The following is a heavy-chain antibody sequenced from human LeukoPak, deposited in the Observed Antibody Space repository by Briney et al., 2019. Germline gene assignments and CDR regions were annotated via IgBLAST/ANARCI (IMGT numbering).Heavy chain of an antibody. Sequence: ASVKVSCKASGYTFTSYDINWVRQATGQGLEWMGWMNPNSGNTGYAQKLQGRVTMTTDTSTSTAYMELRSLRSDDTAVYYCARDRPDILTGYYNYWGQGTQVTVSS. CDR3: ARDRPDILTGYYNY. J-gene: IGHJ4*02. CDR2: MNPNSGNT. V-gene: IGHV1-8*01. D-gene: IGHD3-9*01. CDR1: GYTFTSYD.